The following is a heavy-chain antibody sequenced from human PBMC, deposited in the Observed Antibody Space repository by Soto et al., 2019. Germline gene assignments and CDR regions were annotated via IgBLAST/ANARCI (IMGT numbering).Heavy chain of an antibody. Sequence: EVQLVESGGGLVQPGGSLTLSCAVSGLTFGDHYMEWVRQAPGKGLEWVARTRNKAKSYGTDFAASVKGRFTISRDVSKKSLNLKMNSLMTEDTAVYYCSILEGAWGQGTLVIVSS. D-gene: IGHD2-21*01. CDR1: GLTFGDHY. V-gene: IGHV3-72*01. J-gene: IGHJ5*02. CDR3: SILEGA. CDR2: TRNKAKSYGT.